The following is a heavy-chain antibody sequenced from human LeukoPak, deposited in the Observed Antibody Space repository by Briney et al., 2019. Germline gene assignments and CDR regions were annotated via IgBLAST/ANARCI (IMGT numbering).Heavy chain of an antibody. V-gene: IGHV5-51*01. CDR3: ARQVDGLDY. Sequence: GESLKISCKGSGYSFTSYWIGWVRQMPGKGLEWMGIIFSGGSKTKYSPSFQGQVTISADESITTAYLQWDSLKASDTAMYYCARQVDGLDYWGQGTLVTVSS. J-gene: IGHJ4*02. CDR2: IFSGGSKT. D-gene: IGHD2-15*01. CDR1: GYSFTSYW.